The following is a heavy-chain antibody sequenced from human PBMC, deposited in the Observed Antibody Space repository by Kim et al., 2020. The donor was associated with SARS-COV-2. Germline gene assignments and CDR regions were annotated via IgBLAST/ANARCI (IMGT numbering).Heavy chain of an antibody. CDR1: GFIFDDYS. Sequence: GGSLRLSCATSGFIFDDYSMHWIRQPPGKCLQWLSFIGVDVGTTSYADSVKGRLTTSRDNSKNSPYLQMDSLTADDTGFYYCAKDIQGVDYSSSSTDHWG. CDR2: IGVDVGTT. V-gene: IGHV3-43*02. J-gene: IGHJ4*01. CDR3: AKDIQGVDYSSSSTDH. D-gene: IGHD6-6*01.